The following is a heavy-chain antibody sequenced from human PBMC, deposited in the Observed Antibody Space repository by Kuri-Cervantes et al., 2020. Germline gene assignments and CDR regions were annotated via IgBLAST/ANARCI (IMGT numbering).Heavy chain of an antibody. Sequence: ASVKVSCKASGYTFTGYYMHWVRQAPGQGLEWMGWINPNSGGTNYAQKFQGRVTMTRDTSISTAYMELSRLRSDDTAVYYCARDRSLGYYCSGSYYNPLYYYYGMDVWGQGTTVTVSS. V-gene: IGHV1-2*02. J-gene: IGHJ6*02. CDR2: INPNSGGT. D-gene: IGHD3-10*01. CDR1: GYTFTGYY. CDR3: ARDRSLGYYCSGSYYNPLYYYYGMDV.